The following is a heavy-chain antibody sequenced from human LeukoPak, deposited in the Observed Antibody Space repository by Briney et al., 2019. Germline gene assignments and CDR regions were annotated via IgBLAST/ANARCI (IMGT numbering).Heavy chain of an antibody. CDR3: ARDLGYGGSFDY. D-gene: IGHD4-23*01. CDR2: ISAYNGNT. J-gene: IGHJ4*02. CDR1: GYTLTELS. Sequence: ASVKVSCKVSGYTLTELSMHWVRQAPGKGLEWMGWISAYNGNTNYAQKLQGRVTMTTDTSTSTAYMELRSLRSDDTAVYYCARDLGYGGSFDYWGQGTLVTVSS. V-gene: IGHV1-18*01.